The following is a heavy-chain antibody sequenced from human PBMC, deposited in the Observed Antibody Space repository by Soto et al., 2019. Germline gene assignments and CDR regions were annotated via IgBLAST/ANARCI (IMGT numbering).Heavy chain of an antibody. Sequence: PGGPLRLSCAASDFDFSSYGIHWVRQAPGKGLEWVAASSYDGRETFYADSANGRFTVSKEMSKNTAFLQMNALRHEDTAVYFCARDSGWPILNFDNWGQGTPVTVSS. V-gene: IGHV3-30*03. CDR3: ARDSGWPILNFDN. CDR2: SSYDGRET. D-gene: IGHD3-10*01. CDR1: DFDFSSYG. J-gene: IGHJ4*02.